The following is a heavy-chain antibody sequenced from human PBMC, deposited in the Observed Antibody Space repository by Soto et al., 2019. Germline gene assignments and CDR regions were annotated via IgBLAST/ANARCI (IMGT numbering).Heavy chain of an antibody. J-gene: IGHJ6*02. V-gene: IGHV3-30-3*02. CDR2: ISYDGSNK. D-gene: IGHD3-9*01. Sequence: GGSLRLSCAASGFTFSSYAMHWVRQAPGKGLEWVAVISYDGSNKYYADSVKGRFTISRDNSKNTLYLQMNSLRAEDTAVYYCVKGFILTAYGMDVWGQGTTVTVSS. CDR3: VKGFILTAYGMDV. CDR1: GFTFSSYA.